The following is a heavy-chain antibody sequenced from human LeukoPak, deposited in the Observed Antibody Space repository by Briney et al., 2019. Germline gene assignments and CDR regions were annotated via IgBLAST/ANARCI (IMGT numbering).Heavy chain of an antibody. Sequence: GASVKVSCTASGYTFVDYFIHWVRQAPGQGLEWMGRINTDSGGAEYEQKFQGRVIMTKDTSISTAYVEVSGLTSDDTAVYYCARDFTSTPNWEFDYWGQGTLVTVSS. J-gene: IGHJ4*02. CDR3: ARDFTSTPNWEFDY. V-gene: IGHV1-2*06. D-gene: IGHD1-26*01. CDR1: GYTFVDYF. CDR2: INTDSGGA.